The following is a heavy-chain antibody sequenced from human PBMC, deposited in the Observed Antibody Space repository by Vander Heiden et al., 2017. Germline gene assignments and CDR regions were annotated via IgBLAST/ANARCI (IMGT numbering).Heavy chain of an antibody. J-gene: IGHJ1*01. V-gene: IGHV3-72*01. CDR2: IRNKAASHTT. CDR1: GFTFSDHY. CDR3: ATSPSSGYN. Sequence: EVQLVESGGGLVQPGGSLRLSCVGSGFTFSDHYIAWVPQGQGKGLEWVGRIRNKAASHTTAYAASVEGRFAISRDDSKNSLYLQLNSLKTEDTAMYYCATSPSSGYNWGQGTQVTVSS. D-gene: IGHD3-22*01.